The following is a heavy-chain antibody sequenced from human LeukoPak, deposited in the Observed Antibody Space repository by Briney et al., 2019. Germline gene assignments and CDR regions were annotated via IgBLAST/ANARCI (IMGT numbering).Heavy chain of an antibody. V-gene: IGHV3-74*01. CDR1: GFTFSSYW. CDR2: IASDGSST. Sequence: GSLRLSCAASGFTFSSYWMNWVRQAPGKGLVWVSRIASDGSSTTYADSVKGRFSISRDNAKNTVYLQMNSLRAEDTAVYYCAKDRDGYNPDYWGQGTLVSVSS. J-gene: IGHJ4*02. CDR3: AKDRDGYNPDY. D-gene: IGHD5-24*01.